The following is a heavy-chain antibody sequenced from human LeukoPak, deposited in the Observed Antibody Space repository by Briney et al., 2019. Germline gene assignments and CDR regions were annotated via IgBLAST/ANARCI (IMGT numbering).Heavy chain of an antibody. CDR3: ARGSHSSGWYL. V-gene: IGHV4-34*01. Sequence: SETLSLTCAVYGRSFSGYYWSWIRQPPGKGLEWIGEINHSGSTNYNPSLKSRVTISVDTSKNQFSLKLSSVTAADTAVYYCARGSHSSGWYLWGQETLVTVSS. D-gene: IGHD6-13*01. CDR2: INHSGST. J-gene: IGHJ5*02. CDR1: GRSFSGYY.